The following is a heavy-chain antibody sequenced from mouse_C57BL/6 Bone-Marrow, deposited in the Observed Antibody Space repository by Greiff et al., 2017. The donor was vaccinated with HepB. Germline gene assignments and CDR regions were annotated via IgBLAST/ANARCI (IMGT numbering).Heavy chain of an antibody. Sequence: EVMLVESGGGLVQPGGSLKLSCAASGFTFSDYYMYWVRQTPEKRLEWVAYISNGGGSTYYPDTVKGRFTISRDNAKNTLYLQMSRLKSEDTAMYYCARMYGYDVPYYFDYWGQGTTLTVSS. J-gene: IGHJ2*01. CDR2: ISNGGGST. D-gene: IGHD2-2*01. CDR1: GFTFSDYY. V-gene: IGHV5-12*01. CDR3: ARMYGYDVPYYFDY.